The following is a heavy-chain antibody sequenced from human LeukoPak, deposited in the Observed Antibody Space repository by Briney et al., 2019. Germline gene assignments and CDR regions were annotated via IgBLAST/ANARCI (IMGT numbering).Heavy chain of an antibody. CDR2: INWNGGST. D-gene: IGHD4/OR15-4a*01. CDR3: ARGLTMVFDY. CDR1: GFTFDDYG. J-gene: IGHJ4*02. V-gene: IGHV3-20*04. Sequence: PGGSLRLSCAASGFTFDDYGMSWVRQAPGKGLEWVSGINWNGGSTGYADSVKGRFTISRDNSKNTLYLQMNSLRAEDTAVYYCARGLTMVFDYWGQGTLVTVSS.